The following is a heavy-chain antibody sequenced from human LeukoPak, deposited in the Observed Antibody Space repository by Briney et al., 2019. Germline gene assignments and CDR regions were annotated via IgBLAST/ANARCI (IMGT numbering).Heavy chain of an antibody. CDR2: INHSGST. J-gene: IGHJ4*02. CDR1: GGSFSGYY. V-gene: IGHV4-34*01. CDR3: ARRRRWYGVDY. D-gene: IGHD6-13*01. Sequence: PSETLSLTCAVYGGSFSGYYWSWIRHPPGKGLEWIGEINHSGSTNYNPSLKSRVTISVDTSKNQFSLKLSSVTAADTAAYYCARRRRWYGVDYWGQGTLVTVSS.